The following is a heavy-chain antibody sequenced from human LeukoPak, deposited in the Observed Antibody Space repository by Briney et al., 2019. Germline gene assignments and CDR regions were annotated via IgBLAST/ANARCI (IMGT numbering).Heavy chain of an antibody. V-gene: IGHV3-48*01. CDR1: GFTFSSYT. CDR2: IGTSSTTI. J-gene: IGHJ6*02. Sequence: SGGSLRLSCAASGFTFSSYTMNWVRQPPGKGLEWVSNIGTSSTTIYYADSVKGRFTISRDNAKNSLYLQMNSLRAEDTAVYYCARDRITMVRGVPPSGFGMDVWGQGTTVTVSS. D-gene: IGHD3-10*01. CDR3: ARDRITMVRGVPPSGFGMDV.